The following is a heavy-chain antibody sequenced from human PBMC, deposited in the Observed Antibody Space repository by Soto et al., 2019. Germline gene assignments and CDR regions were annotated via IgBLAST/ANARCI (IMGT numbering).Heavy chain of an antibody. CDR3: ARDLGSSWYLDAFAI. Sequence: PGGSLRLSCAASGFTFSSDWMHWVRQAPGKGLVWVSRINTDGSGTTYADSVKGRFTISRDNAKNMVYLQMNSLRAEDTAVYYCARDLGSSWYLDAFAIWGQGTMVTVSS. D-gene: IGHD6-13*01. CDR2: INTDGSGT. J-gene: IGHJ3*02. CDR1: GFTFSSDW. V-gene: IGHV3-74*01.